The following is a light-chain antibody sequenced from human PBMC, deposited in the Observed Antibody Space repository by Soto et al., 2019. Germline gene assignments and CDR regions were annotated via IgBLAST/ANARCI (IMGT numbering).Light chain of an antibody. CDR2: DTA. V-gene: IGLV1-51*01. Sequence: TQPPSLSAAPGQTVTISCSGSDSNIGLNYISWFQQLPGTAPQLLIYDTAERPSGIPDRFSGSKSGTAATLGITGLQTGDEAEYYCVSGDTSLRVVLFGGGTKLTVL. CDR1: DSNIGLNY. CDR3: VSGDTSLRVVL. J-gene: IGLJ2*01.